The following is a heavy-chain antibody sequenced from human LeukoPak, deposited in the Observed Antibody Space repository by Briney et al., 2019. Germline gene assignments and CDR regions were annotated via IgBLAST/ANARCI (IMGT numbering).Heavy chain of an antibody. D-gene: IGHD2-2*01. Sequence: GGSLRLSCTASGFTFSSYAMSWVRQAPGKGLEWVSAISGSGGSTYYADSVKGRFTISRDNSKNTLYLQMNSLRAEDTAVYYCARATRIVVPAAIFYWGQGTLVTVSS. CDR3: ARATRIVVPAAIFY. CDR2: ISGSGGST. J-gene: IGHJ4*02. V-gene: IGHV3-23*01. CDR1: GFTFSSYA.